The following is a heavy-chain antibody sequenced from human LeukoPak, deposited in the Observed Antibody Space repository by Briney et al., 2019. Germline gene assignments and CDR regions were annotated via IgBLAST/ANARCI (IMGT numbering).Heavy chain of an antibody. CDR1: GYSISSGYY. V-gene: IGHV4-38-2*02. CDR3: ARDWGGYYDSSGL. D-gene: IGHD3-22*01. CDR2: IYHSGST. J-gene: IGHJ4*02. Sequence: SETLSLTCTVSGYSISSGYYWGWIRQPPGKGLEWIGSIYHSGSTYYNPSLKSRVTISVDTSKNQFSLKLSSVTAADTAVYYCARDWGGYYDSSGLWGQGTLVTVSS.